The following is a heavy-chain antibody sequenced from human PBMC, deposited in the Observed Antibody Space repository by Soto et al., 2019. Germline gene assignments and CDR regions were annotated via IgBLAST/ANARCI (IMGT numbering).Heavy chain of an antibody. Sequence: GSLRLSCAASGFTFRSYSMNWVRQAPGKGLEWVSSISSSSSYIYYADSVKGRFTISRDNAKNSLYLQMNSLRAEDTAVYYCARDPGYGDYGDYFDYWGQGTLVTVSS. V-gene: IGHV3-21*01. CDR1: GFTFRSYS. CDR3: ARDPGYGDYGDYFDY. D-gene: IGHD4-17*01. J-gene: IGHJ4*02. CDR2: ISSSSSYI.